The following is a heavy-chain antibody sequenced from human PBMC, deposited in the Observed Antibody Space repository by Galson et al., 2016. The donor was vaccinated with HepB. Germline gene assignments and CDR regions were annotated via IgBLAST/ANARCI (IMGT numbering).Heavy chain of an antibody. D-gene: IGHD2-21*01. V-gene: IGHV3-74*01. CDR2: ISSDGRSI. J-gene: IGHJ3*01. CDR1: GFSFSNYW. CDR3: ARDVSDSSQKVVLPNDAFDL. Sequence: SLRLSCAASGFSFSNYWIHWVRQAPGKGLVWVSRISSDGRSISYADSVKGRFTIFRDNAKNTLFLQLNSLRAEDTAVYYCARDVSDSSQKVVLPNDAFDLWGQGTLVIVSS.